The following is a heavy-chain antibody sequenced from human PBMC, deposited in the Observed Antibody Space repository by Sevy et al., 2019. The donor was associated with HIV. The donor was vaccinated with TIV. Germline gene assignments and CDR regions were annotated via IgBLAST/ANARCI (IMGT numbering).Heavy chain of an antibody. J-gene: IGHJ4*02. Sequence: GGSLRLSCAASGFTFSNYFMNWVRQAPGKGLEWVSSISSGSSYIFYADSLKGRFTITRDNAKTSLYLHMNSLRAEDTAVYYCARGDYYGSLYYFDSWGPGTLVTVSS. D-gene: IGHD3-10*01. V-gene: IGHV3-21*01. CDR2: ISSGSSYI. CDR1: GFTFSNYF. CDR3: ARGDYYGSLYYFDS.